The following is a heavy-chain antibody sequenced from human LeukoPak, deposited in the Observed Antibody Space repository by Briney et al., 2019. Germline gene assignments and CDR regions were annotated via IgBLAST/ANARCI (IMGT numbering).Heavy chain of an antibody. J-gene: IGHJ6*02. CDR3: ARGQPDSKLWFGELLHGMDV. Sequence: ASVKVSCKASGYTFTSYDINWVRQATGQGLEWMGWMNPNSGNTGYAQKFQGRVTMTRNTSISTAYMELSSLRSEDTAVYYCARGQPDSKLWFGELLHGMDVWGQGTTVTVSS. D-gene: IGHD3-10*01. V-gene: IGHV1-8*01. CDR1: GYTFTSYD. CDR2: MNPNSGNT.